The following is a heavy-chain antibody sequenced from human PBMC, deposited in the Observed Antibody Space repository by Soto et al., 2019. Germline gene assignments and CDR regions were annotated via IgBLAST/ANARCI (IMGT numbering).Heavy chain of an antibody. CDR3: ARLRVNGGAFDL. J-gene: IGHJ3*01. CDR2: IYHTGSA. CDR1: GGSIRSGGYH. Sequence: QVQLLESGPGLVKPSQTLSLTCTVSGGSIRSGGYHWTWTRQHPGKGLEWIGNIYHTGSAYYTPSLRSRVITSVATSKNQFSLKLSSVTAADTAVYYCARLRVNGGAFDLWGQGTMVTVSS. V-gene: IGHV4-31*03. D-gene: IGHD2-8*01.